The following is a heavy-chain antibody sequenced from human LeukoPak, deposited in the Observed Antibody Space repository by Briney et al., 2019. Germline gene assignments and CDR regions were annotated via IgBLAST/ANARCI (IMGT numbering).Heavy chain of an antibody. V-gene: IGHV1-8*03. Sequence: ASVKVSCKASGYTFTSYDINWVRQASGQGLEWTGWMNPDSGKTGYAQKFQGRVTITRNTSISTAYMELSSLRSEDTAVYYCARDRSSGWYSRDAFDIWGQGTMVTVSS. CDR1: GYTFTSYD. D-gene: IGHD6-19*01. CDR3: ARDRSSGWYSRDAFDI. CDR2: MNPDSGKT. J-gene: IGHJ3*02.